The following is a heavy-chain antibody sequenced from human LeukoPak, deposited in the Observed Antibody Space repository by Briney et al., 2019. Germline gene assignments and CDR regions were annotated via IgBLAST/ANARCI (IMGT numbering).Heavy chain of an antibody. Sequence: GGSLRLSCATSGFTFSSYAVSWVRQAPGKGLEWVSTISPSGGVTFYSDSVRGRFTISRDYSKDTLFLQMNSLRAEDTALYYCAKAHVPTMIRGVVFSDWGQGTLVTVSS. CDR1: GFTFSSYA. J-gene: IGHJ4*02. V-gene: IGHV3-23*01. D-gene: IGHD3-10*01. CDR2: ISPSGGVT. CDR3: AKAHVPTMIRGVVFSD.